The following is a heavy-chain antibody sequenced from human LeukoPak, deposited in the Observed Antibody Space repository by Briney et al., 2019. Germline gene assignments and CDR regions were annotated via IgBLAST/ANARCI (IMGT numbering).Heavy chain of an antibody. Sequence: KPSETLSLTCTVSGGSISIYSWSWMRQPAGKGLRDVGGIYTSGRTNYNPPLKSRVTMSVDKSKNRFALKVRLVTGADTAVYYSATVAGELLYLAYYSWGQGTMVTVSS. CDR2: IYTSGRT. D-gene: IGHD3-10*01. J-gene: IGHJ3*02. CDR3: ATVAGELLYLAYYS. CDR1: GGSISIYS. V-gene: IGHV4-4*07.